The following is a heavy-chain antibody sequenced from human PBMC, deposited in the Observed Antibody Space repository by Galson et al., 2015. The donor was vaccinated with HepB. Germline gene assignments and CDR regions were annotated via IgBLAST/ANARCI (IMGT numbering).Heavy chain of an antibody. Sequence: SVKVSCKASGYTFTSYGISWVRQAPGQGLEWMGWISAYNGNTNYAQKLQGRVTMTTDTSTSTAYMELRSLRSDDTAVYYCARDYSVLVGEQQLVPILGYYMDVWGKGTTVTVSS. D-gene: IGHD6-13*01. V-gene: IGHV1-18*01. J-gene: IGHJ6*03. CDR2: ISAYNGNT. CDR3: ARDYSVLVGEQQLVPILGYYMDV. CDR1: GYTFTSYG.